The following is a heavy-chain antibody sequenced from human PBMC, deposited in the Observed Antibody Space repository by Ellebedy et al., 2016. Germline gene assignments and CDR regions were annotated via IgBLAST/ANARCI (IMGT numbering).Heavy chain of an antibody. D-gene: IGHD3-16*02. CDR3: ASDGVGVIPGDAFDI. J-gene: IGHJ3*02. Sequence: GGSLRLSXAASGFTFSSNGMHWVRQAPGKGLEWISYIRSSSGPIYYADSVKGRFTISRDDAQTSLYLQMNSLRAEDTAVYYCASDGVGVIPGDAFDIWGQGTMVTVSS. CDR2: IRSSSGPI. V-gene: IGHV3-48*04. CDR1: GFTFSSNG.